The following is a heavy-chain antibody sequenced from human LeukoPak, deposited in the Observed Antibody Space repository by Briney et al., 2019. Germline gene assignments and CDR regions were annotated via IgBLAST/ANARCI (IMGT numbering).Heavy chain of an antibody. D-gene: IGHD6-19*01. CDR2: IKQDGSEK. CDR1: GFTFSSYW. J-gene: IGHJ4*02. Sequence: GGSLRLSCAASGFTFSSYWMNWVRQAPGKGLEWVANIKQDGSEKYYVDSVKGRFTISRDNTKNSLYPQMNSLRAEDTVVYYCAGGSGWLIDYWGQGTLVTVSS. V-gene: IGHV3-7*01. CDR3: AGGSGWLIDY.